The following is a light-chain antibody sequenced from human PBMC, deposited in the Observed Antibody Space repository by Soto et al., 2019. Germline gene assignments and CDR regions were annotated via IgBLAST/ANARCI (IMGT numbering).Light chain of an antibody. V-gene: IGKV1D-12*01. CDR3: QQANRLPIT. Sequence: DIQMTQSPSSLSASVGDRVTITCRASQGIGTWLAWYQQKPGRAPKLLIFAASGLQSGVPSRFSGSGSGTDFTLTISNLQPEDFATYHCQQANRLPITFAGGTKVDIK. CDR1: QGIGTW. J-gene: IGKJ4*01. CDR2: AAS.